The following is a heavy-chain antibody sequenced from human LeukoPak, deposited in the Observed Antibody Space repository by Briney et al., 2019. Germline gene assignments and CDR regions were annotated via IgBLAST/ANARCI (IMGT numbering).Heavy chain of an antibody. J-gene: IGHJ5*02. CDR3: ARDIRVYGSAYNYFDP. Sequence: GGSLRLSCTASGFTFSTYWMSWVRQAPGKGLEWVANIKQDGSEKYYVDSVMGRFTISRDNAKNSLYLQMNSLRAEDTAVYDCARDIRVYGSAYNYFDPWGQGTLVTVSS. V-gene: IGHV3-7*01. CDR2: IKQDGSEK. CDR1: GFTFSTYW. D-gene: IGHD6-13*01.